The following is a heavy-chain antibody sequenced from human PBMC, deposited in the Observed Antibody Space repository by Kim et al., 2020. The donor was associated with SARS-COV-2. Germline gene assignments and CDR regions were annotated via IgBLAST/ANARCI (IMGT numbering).Heavy chain of an antibody. V-gene: IGHV4-34*01. CDR1: GGSFSGYY. Sequence: SETLSLTCAVYGGSFSGYYWSWIRQPPGKGLEWIGEINHSGSTNYNPSLTSRVTISVDTSKNQFSLKLSSVTAADTAVYYCARRQPTYYYDSSGYRGYFDYWGQGTLVTVSS. J-gene: IGHJ4*02. CDR2: INHSGST. D-gene: IGHD3-22*01. CDR3: ARRQPTYYYDSSGYRGYFDY.